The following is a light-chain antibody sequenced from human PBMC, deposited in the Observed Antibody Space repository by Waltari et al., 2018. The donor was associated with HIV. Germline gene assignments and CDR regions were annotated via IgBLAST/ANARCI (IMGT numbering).Light chain of an antibody. Sequence: QAVVTQKPSLTVSPGGTVTHTCASSTGAVTSGHYPYGLQQKPGQAPRTLLYDTSNKHSWTPARFSGSLLGGKAALTLSGAQPEDEAEYYCLLSYSGGWVFGGGTKLTVL. V-gene: IGLV7-46*01. CDR1: TGAVTSGHY. CDR3: LLSYSGGWV. CDR2: DTS. J-gene: IGLJ3*02.